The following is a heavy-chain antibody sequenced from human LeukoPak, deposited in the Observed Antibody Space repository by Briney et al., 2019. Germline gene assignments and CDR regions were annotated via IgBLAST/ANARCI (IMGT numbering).Heavy chain of an antibody. Sequence: GGSLRLSCATSGFTFSSYAMSWVRQAPGKGLEWVSAISGGGGSTYYADSVKGRPTISRDNSKNTLYLQMNSLRGEDTAVYYCAKGGPSSGWYHFDYWGQGTLVTVSS. J-gene: IGHJ4*02. CDR3: AKGGPSSGWYHFDY. CDR1: GFTFSSYA. CDR2: ISGGGGST. D-gene: IGHD6-19*01. V-gene: IGHV3-23*01.